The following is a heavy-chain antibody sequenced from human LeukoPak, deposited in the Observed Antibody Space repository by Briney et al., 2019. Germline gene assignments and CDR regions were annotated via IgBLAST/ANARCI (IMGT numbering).Heavy chain of an antibody. CDR1: GDSIRNNYY. V-gene: IGHV4-30-4*08. CDR2: IYHSGNT. J-gene: IGHJ4*02. Sequence: SETLSLTCTVSGDSIRNNYYWSWIRQPPGKGMEWIGYIYHSGNTYYNPSLESRVGISVDASKNQFSLKVNSVTAADTAVYYCARLMLDCTGNVCQMDYFDFWGQGTLVTVSS. CDR3: ARLMLDCTGNVCQMDYFDF. D-gene: IGHD1-14*01.